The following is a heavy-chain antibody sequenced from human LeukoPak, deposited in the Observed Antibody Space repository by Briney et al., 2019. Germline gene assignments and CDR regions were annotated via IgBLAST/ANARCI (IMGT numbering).Heavy chain of an antibody. J-gene: IGHJ4*02. CDR2: ISNDGSNK. D-gene: IGHD6-19*01. V-gene: IGHV3-30*18. CDR3: AKDQDVSTAAVAGDY. Sequence: GRSLRLSCAASGFTFSSYGIHWVRQAPGKGLEWVAHISNDGSNKDYADSVKGRFTMSRDNSENTLYLQMNSLRTEDTAVYYCAKDQDVSTAAVAGDYWGQGTLGIVSS. CDR1: GFTFSSYG.